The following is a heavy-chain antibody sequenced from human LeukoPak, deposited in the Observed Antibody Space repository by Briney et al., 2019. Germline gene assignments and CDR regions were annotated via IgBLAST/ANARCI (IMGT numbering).Heavy chain of an antibody. V-gene: IGHV3-11*01. CDR2: ISSGGSSI. J-gene: IGHJ4*02. CDR1: GGSISSSSSY. D-gene: IGHD6-13*01. Sequence: LSLTCTVSGGSISSSSSYWGWIRQPPGKGLEWVSYISSGGSSISHADSVKGRFTISRDNAENSLYLQMNSLRAEDTAVYYCARRPAAGRCFDYWGQGTLVTVSS. CDR3: ARRPAAGRCFDY.